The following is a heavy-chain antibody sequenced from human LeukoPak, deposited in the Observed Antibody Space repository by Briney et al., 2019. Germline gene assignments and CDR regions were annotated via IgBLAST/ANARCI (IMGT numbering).Heavy chain of an antibody. V-gene: IGHV4-39*07. J-gene: IGHJ5*02. CDR2: IYYSGST. D-gene: IGHD2-2*01. CDR1: GGSISSSSYY. CDR3: ARRSVVPAAKDNWFDP. Sequence: SETLSLTCTVSGGSISSSSYYWGWIRQPPGKGLEWIGSIYYSGSTYYNPSLKSRVTISVDTSKNQFSLKLSSVTAADTAVYYCARRSVVPAAKDNWFDPWGQGTLVTVSS.